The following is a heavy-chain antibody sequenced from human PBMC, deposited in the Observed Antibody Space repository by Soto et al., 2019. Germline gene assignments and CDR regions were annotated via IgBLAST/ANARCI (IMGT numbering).Heavy chain of an antibody. J-gene: IGHJ6*03. CDR3: ARDGRYYYGSGRVDYYYYYMDV. V-gene: IGHV3-33*01. Sequence: QVQLVESGGGVVQPGRSLRLSCAASGFTFSSYGMHWVRQAPGKGLEWVAVIWYDGSNKYYADSVKGRFTISRDNSKNTRYLQMNSLRAEDTAVYYCARDGRYYYGSGRVDYYYYYMDVWGKGTTVTVSS. CDR1: GFTFSSYG. CDR2: IWYDGSNK. D-gene: IGHD3-10*01.